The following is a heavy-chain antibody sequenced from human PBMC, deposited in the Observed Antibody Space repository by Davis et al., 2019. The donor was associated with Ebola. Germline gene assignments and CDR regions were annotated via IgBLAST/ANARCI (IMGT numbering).Heavy chain of an antibody. Sequence: SLRLSCAASGFNFRSYGMHWVRQAPDKGLEWVAVIWYDGSRKYYGDSVKGRFTISRDNSNNLLYLQMNSLRAEDTAVYYCAIPDCSGANCYSVYIKNWGQGTLVTVSS. CDR2: IWYDGSRK. CDR3: AIPDCSGANCYSVYIKN. D-gene: IGHD2-15*01. J-gene: IGHJ4*02. CDR1: GFNFRSYG. V-gene: IGHV3-33*01.